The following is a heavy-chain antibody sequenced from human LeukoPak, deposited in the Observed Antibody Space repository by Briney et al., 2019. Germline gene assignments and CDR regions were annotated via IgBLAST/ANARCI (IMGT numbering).Heavy chain of an antibody. J-gene: IGHJ3*01. Sequence: ASVKVSCKASGYDFTVYYMHWVRQAPGQGLEWMGWMDPKSGDTIYAPKFQGRVSMTADTSIAIAYMQLTSLAFDDSAIYYCATKGGLTPNTLAMWGPGTIVTVSS. D-gene: IGHD2-15*01. V-gene: IGHV1-2*02. CDR1: GYDFTVYY. CDR3: ATKGGLTPNTLAM. CDR2: MDPKSGDT.